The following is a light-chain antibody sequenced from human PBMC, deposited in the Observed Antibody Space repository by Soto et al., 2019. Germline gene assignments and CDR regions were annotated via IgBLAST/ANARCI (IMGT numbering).Light chain of an antibody. Sequence: DIQMTQSPSSVSASVGDRVTITCRASQAISTWLAWYQQKPGKAPKLLIYAASNLQTGVPSRFSGSGSGTDFTLTISSLPPEDFATYYWQQANSFPRTVGQGTKVEIK. CDR2: AAS. J-gene: IGKJ1*01. CDR1: QAISTW. CDR3: QQANSFPRT. V-gene: IGKV1D-12*01.